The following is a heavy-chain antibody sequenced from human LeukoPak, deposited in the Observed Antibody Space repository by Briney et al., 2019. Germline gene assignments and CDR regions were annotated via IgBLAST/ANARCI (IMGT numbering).Heavy chain of an antibody. V-gene: IGHV3-30*02. CDR3: SRDKGMGFPRVYFDY. CDR2: IRYDGSNK. Sequence: PGESLRLSCAASGFTFSSYGMHWVRQAPGKGLEWVAFIRYDGSNKYYADSVKGRFTISRDNAKNSLYLQMNSLRAEDTALYYCSRDKGMGFPRVYFDYWGQGTLVTVSS. J-gene: IGHJ4*02. CDR1: GFTFSSYG. D-gene: IGHD1-26*01.